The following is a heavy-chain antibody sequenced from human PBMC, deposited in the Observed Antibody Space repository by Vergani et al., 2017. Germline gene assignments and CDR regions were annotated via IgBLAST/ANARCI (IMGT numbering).Heavy chain of an antibody. CDR1: GGSISAAVYF. Sequence: QLQLRETGPGLVKPSETLSLTCSVSGGSISAAVYFWGWIRQSPGKGLEWIASIYNSGTTYLYPSLQSRVSISADTSKNQISLKLTSVTAADTAVYYCVRHAGYSGPSSCSHFDSWGQGTLVTVSS. J-gene: IGHJ4*02. CDR3: VRHAGYSGPSSCSHFDS. CDR2: IYNSGTT. V-gene: IGHV4-39*01. D-gene: IGHD6-13*01.